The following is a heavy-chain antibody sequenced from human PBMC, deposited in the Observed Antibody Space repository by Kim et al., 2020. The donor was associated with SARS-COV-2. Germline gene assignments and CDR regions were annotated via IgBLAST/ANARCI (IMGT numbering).Heavy chain of an antibody. V-gene: IGHV1-69*13. CDR2: IIPIFGTA. CDR1: GGTFSSYA. D-gene: IGHD3-10*01. J-gene: IGHJ4*02. CDR3: ATIHHRPGYYGSGSPDY. Sequence: SVKVSCKASGGTFSSYAISWVRQAPGQGLEWMGGIIPIFGTANYAQKFQGRVTITADESSSTAYMELSSLRSEDTAVYYCATIHHRPGYYGSGSPDYWGQGTLVTVSS.